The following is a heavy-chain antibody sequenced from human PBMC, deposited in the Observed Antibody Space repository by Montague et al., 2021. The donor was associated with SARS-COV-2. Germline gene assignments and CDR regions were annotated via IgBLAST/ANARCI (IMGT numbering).Heavy chain of an antibody. V-gene: IGHV4-39*01. CDR1: GGSISNGGYY. J-gene: IGHJ4*02. CDR2: IFYKGNT. Sequence: SETLSLTCTVSGGSISNGGYYCSWIRQHPGKGLEWIASIFYKGNTYYNPSLRSRFTISINTSKNQFFLRVASVTAADTAVYYCARVPNGRHDNWGPGALVTVSP. CDR3: ARVPNGRHDN. D-gene: IGHD2-8*01.